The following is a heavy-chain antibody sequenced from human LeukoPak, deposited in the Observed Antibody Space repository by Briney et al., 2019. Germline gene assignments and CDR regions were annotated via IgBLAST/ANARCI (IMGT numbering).Heavy chain of an antibody. CDR3: ARDSGYCSSTSCSDKFDP. J-gene: IGHJ5*02. Sequence: ASVKVSCKASGGTFSSYAISWVRQAPGQGLEWMGGIIPIFGTANYAQKFQGRVTMTRDTSISTAYMELSRLRSDDTAVYYCARDSGYCSSTSCSDKFDPWGQGTLVTVSS. CDR2: IIPIFGTA. V-gene: IGHV1-69*05. D-gene: IGHD2-2*03. CDR1: GGTFSSYA.